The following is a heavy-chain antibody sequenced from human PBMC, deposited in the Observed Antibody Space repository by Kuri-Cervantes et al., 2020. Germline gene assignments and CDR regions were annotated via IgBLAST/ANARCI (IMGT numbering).Heavy chain of an antibody. Sequence: GGSLRLSCAASGFTFSSYWMSWVRQAPGKGLEWVAVISYDGSNKYYADSVKGRFTISRDNSKNTLYLQMNSLRAEDTAVYYCARDFLGERWPDYWGQGTLVTVSS. D-gene: IGHD5-24*01. CDR2: ISYDGSNK. J-gene: IGHJ4*02. CDR1: GFTFSSYW. CDR3: ARDFLGERWPDY. V-gene: IGHV3-30-3*01.